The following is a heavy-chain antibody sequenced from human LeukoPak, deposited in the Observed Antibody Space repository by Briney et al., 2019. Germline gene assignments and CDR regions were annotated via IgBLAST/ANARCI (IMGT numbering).Heavy chain of an antibody. CDR3: VRDTLWCFDS. V-gene: IGHV3-48*02. J-gene: IGHJ4*02. CDR2: IGPSSVNI. CDR1: GFTFSSYS. D-gene: IGHD2-21*01. Sequence: PGGSLRLSCAASGFTFSSYSMNRVRQAPGKGLEWISYIGPSSVNIGYADSVKGRCTISRDNAKNSLFLQMNSLSDEDTAVYYCVRDTLWCFDSWGQGTLVTVSS.